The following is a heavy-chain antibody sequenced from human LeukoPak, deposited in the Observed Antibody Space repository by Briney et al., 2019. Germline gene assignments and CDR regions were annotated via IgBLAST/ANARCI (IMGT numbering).Heavy chain of an antibody. D-gene: IGHD3-10*01. J-gene: IGHJ4*01. CDR2: ISAYNGLT. CDR3: ARDGNYGPDF. CDR1: GYMFTRYG. V-gene: IGHV1-18*01. Sequence: ASVTVSFKASGYMFTRYGISWVRQAPGQGLEWMGWISAYNGLTHDAQKFQGRVTMTTDTSTTTAYLELRSLRSNDTAVYFCARDGNYGPDFWGHGTLVTVSS.